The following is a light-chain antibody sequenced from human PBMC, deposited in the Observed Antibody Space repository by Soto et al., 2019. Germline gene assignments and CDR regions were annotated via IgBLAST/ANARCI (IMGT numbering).Light chain of an antibody. CDR3: CSYAGSYTYV. J-gene: IGLJ1*01. V-gene: IGLV2-11*01. CDR2: DVG. Sequence: QSALTQPRSVSGSPGQSVTISCTGTSSDVGAYIYVSWYQQYPAKAPKVMIYDVGRRPSGVPDRFSGSKSGNTASLTISGLQAEDEAVYYCCSYAGSYTYVFGTGTKLTVL. CDR1: SSDVGAYIY.